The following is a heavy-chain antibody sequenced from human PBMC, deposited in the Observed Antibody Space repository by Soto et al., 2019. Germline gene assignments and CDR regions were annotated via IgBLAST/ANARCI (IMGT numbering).Heavy chain of an antibody. Sequence: ASVKVSCKASGYTFTGYYMHWVRQAPGQGLEWMGWINPNSGGTNYAQKFQGWVTMTRDTSISTAYMGLSRLRSDDTAVYYCARSSSWEHYYYYYGMDVWGQGTTVTVSS. CDR2: INPNSGGT. J-gene: IGHJ6*02. CDR1: GYTFTGYY. V-gene: IGHV1-2*04. CDR3: ARSSSWEHYYYYYGMDV. D-gene: IGHD6-13*01.